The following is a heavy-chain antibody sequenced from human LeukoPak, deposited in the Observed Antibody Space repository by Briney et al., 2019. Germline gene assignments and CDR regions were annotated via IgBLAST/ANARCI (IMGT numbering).Heavy chain of an antibody. Sequence: PGGSLRLSCAVSGFTFSSYWMSWVRQAPGKGLEWVASIKEDGTEKYYQDSVKGRFTISRDNAKNSLYLQMNSLRAEDTAVYYCAREVVLSTSAWFEYWGQGTLVTVSS. CDR3: AREVVLSTSAWFEY. CDR2: IKEDGTEK. V-gene: IGHV3-7*01. D-gene: IGHD3-22*01. J-gene: IGHJ4*02. CDR1: GFTFSSYW.